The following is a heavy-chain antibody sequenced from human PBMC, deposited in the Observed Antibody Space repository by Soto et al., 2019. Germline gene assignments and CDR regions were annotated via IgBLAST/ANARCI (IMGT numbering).Heavy chain of an antibody. CDR1: GFTFSSYA. Sequence: QVQLVESGGGVVQPGRSLRLSCAASGFTFSSYAMHWVRQAPGKGLEWVAVISYDGSNKYYADSVKGRFTISRDNSKNTLYLQMNSLRAEDTAVYYCARDRAMIVAFDYWGQGTLVTVSS. J-gene: IGHJ4*02. D-gene: IGHD3-22*01. CDR3: ARDRAMIVAFDY. CDR2: ISYDGSNK. V-gene: IGHV3-30-3*01.